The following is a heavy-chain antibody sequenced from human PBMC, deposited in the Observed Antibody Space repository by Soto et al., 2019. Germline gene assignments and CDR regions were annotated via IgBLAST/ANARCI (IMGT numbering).Heavy chain of an antibody. CDR2: ISGGGGST. V-gene: IGHV3-23*01. Sequence: GGSLRLSCAASGFTFSNYDMSWVRQAPGKGLEWVSAISGGGGSTYYADSVKGRFTISRDNSKNTLYLQMNSLRAEDTAVYYCAKARGSSTPAPGSYWGQGTLVTVSS. D-gene: IGHD2-2*01. CDR1: GFTFSNYD. J-gene: IGHJ4*02. CDR3: AKARGSSTPAPGSY.